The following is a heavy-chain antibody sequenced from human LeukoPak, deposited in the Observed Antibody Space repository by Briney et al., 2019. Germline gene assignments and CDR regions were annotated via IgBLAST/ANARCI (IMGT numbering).Heavy chain of an antibody. Sequence: GGSLRLSCAASGFTFSSYAMSRVRQAPGKGLEWVSVIYSGGSTYYADSVKGRFTISRDNSKNTLYLQMNSLRAEDTAVYYCAREASGSGWRRFDYWGQGTLVTVSS. CDR2: IYSGGST. V-gene: IGHV3-53*01. J-gene: IGHJ4*02. D-gene: IGHD6-19*01. CDR1: GFTFSSYA. CDR3: AREASGSGWRRFDY.